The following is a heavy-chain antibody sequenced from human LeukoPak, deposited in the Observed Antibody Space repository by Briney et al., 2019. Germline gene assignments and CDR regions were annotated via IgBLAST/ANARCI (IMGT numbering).Heavy chain of an antibody. Sequence: GGSLRLPCEASGFTFRDHCMNWVRQAPGKGLEWVSYICATISYADSVRGRFTISRDNAKNSLYLEMNSLRDEDTAVYYCVRDFDYNFDYWGQGALVTVSS. J-gene: IGHJ4*02. CDR3: VRDFDYNFDY. D-gene: IGHD4-11*01. V-gene: IGHV3-69-1*02. CDR2: ICATI. CDR1: GFTFRDHC.